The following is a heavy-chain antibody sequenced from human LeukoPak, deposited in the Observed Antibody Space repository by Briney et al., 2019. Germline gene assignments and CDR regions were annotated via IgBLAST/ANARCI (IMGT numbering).Heavy chain of an antibody. Sequence: GGSLRLSCAASGFTFSSYSMNWVRQAPGKGLEWVSSISSSSYIYYADSVKGRFTISRDNAKNSLYLQMNSLRAEDTAVYYCARDPNDFWSGTLLGAFDIWGQGTMVTVSS. J-gene: IGHJ3*02. CDR3: ARDPNDFWSGTLLGAFDI. D-gene: IGHD3-3*01. V-gene: IGHV3-21*01. CDR1: GFTFSSYS. CDR2: ISSSSYI.